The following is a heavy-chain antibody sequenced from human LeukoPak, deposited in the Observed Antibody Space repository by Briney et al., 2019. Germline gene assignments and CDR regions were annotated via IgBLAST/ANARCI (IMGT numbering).Heavy chain of an antibody. J-gene: IGHJ6*03. CDR2: IKQDGSEK. CDR1: GFTFSSYW. CDR3: ARVWGSYSHYYYYMDV. V-gene: IGHV3-7*01. Sequence: PGGSLRLSCAASGFTFSSYWMNWVRQAPGKGLEWVANIKQDGSEKYYVDSVKGRFTISRDNAKNSLYLQMNSLRAEDTAVYYCARVWGSYSHYYYYMDVWGKGTTVTVSS. D-gene: IGHD1-26*01.